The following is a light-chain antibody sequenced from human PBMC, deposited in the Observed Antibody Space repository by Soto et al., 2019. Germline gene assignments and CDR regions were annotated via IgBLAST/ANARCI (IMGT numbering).Light chain of an antibody. J-gene: IGLJ1*01. CDR2: DDS. CDR1: NIGGKS. Sequence: HELTQPPSVSVAPGQTARITCGGNNIGGKSVHWYQQKPGQAPVLVVYDDSDRPSGIPERFSGSNSVNTATLTISRVAAGDEADYYCQVWESGRGVFGTGTKVTVL. V-gene: IGLV3-21*02. CDR3: QVWESGRGV.